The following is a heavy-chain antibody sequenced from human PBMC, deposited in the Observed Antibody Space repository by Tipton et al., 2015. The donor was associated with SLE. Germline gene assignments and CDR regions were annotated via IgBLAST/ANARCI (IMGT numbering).Heavy chain of an antibody. CDR1: GFIFTSYT. J-gene: IGHJ4*02. CDR2: INDRGDTT. V-gene: IGHV3-23*01. Sequence: GSLRLSCAASGFIFTSYTLTWFRQAPGKGLEWVSGINDRGDTTFYADSVKGRFTISRDNPKNTLFLQMDSLRAEDTAVYYCARSVPLGYYFDYWGQGTLVTVSS. CDR3: ARSVPLGYYFDY. D-gene: IGHD2-15*01.